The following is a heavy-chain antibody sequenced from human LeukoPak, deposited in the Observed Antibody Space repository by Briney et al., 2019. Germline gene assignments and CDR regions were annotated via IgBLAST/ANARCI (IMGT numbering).Heavy chain of an antibody. CDR2: IKEDGSGE. D-gene: IGHD5-12*01. CDR3: ASRIGYDWGLGYFDY. J-gene: IGHJ4*02. Sequence: GGSLRLSCAASGFTFSSYWMSWVRQAPGKGLEWVANIKEDGSGEYYVDSVKGRFTISRDNAKNSLYLQMNSLRAEDTAVYYCASRIGYDWGLGYFDYWGQGTLVTVSS. CDR1: GFTFSSYW. V-gene: IGHV3-7*01.